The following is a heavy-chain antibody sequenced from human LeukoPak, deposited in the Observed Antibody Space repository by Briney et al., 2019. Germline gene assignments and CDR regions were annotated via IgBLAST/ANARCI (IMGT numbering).Heavy chain of an antibody. D-gene: IGHD6-13*01. CDR1: GFTFSAYS. CDR2: INGRSSTL. J-gene: IGHJ4*02. V-gene: IGHV3-48*01. CDR3: ARYWSSWSADY. Sequence: QPGGSLRLSCGASGFTFSAYSMNWVRQAPGKGLEWLSSINGRSSTLYYADSVKGRFTIYRDKAKNSLYLQMNSLRADDTAVYYCARYWSSWSADYWGQGTLVTFPS.